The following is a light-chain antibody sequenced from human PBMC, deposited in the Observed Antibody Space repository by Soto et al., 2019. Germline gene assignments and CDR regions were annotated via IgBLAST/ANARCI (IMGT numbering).Light chain of an antibody. V-gene: IGKV1-33*01. CDR1: QDISNY. CDR3: QQYDNLPPLT. J-gene: IGKJ4*01. CDR2: DAS. Sequence: DIQMTQSPSSLSASVGDRVTITCQASQDISNYLNWYQQKPGKAPKLLIYDASNLETGVPSRFSASGSGTDFTFTISSLQTEDIATYYCQQYDNLPPLTFGGGTQVELK.